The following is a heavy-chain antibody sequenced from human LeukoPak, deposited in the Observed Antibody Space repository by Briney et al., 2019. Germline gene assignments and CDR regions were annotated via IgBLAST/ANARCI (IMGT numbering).Heavy chain of an antibody. V-gene: IGHV1-8*03. D-gene: IGHD2-2*02. CDR2: MNPNSGNT. CDR1: GYTFTSYD. J-gene: IGHJ5*02. Sequence: ASVKVSCKASGYTFTSYDINWVRQATGQGLEWMGWMNPNSGNTGYAQKFQGRVTITRNTSISTAYMELSSLRSEDTAVYYSARVRTTYCSSTSCYRFDPWGQGTLVTVSS. CDR3: ARVRTTYCSSTSCYRFDP.